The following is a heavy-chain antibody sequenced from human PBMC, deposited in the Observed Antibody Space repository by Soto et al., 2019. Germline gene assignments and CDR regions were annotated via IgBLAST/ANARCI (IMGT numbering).Heavy chain of an antibody. CDR3: ARVVGRSGAFDI. Sequence: PSETLSLTCTVSGGSVTSNYYYWSWIRQPAGKGLEWIGRIYTSGSTNYNPSLKSRVTMSVDTSKNQFSLKLSSVTAADTAVYYCARVVGRSGAFDIWGQGTMVTVSS. D-gene: IGHD6-6*01. J-gene: IGHJ3*02. CDR2: IYTSGST. CDR1: GGSVTSNYYY. V-gene: IGHV4-61*02.